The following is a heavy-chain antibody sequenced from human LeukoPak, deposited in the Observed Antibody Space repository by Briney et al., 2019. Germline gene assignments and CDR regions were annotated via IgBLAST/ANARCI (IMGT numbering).Heavy chain of an antibody. D-gene: IGHD3-22*01. CDR2: IYYSGST. CDR1: GGSISSYY. J-gene: IGHJ3*02. Sequence: PSETLSLTCTVSGGSISSYYWSWIRQPPGKGLEWIGYIYYSGSTNYNPSLKSRVTISVDTSKNQFSLKLSSVTAADTAVYYCATQWYYYDSSGYYLHAFDIWGQGTMVTVSS. V-gene: IGHV4-59*12. CDR3: ATQWYYYDSSGYYLHAFDI.